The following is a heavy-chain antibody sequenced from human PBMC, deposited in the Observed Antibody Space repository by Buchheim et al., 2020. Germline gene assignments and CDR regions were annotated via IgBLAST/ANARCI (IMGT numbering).Heavy chain of an antibody. CDR2: ISYSGST. J-gene: IGHJ5*02. Sequence: QLQLQESGPGLVKPSETLSLTCTVSGGSISSSSYYWGWIRQPPGQGLEWIGSISYSGSTYYNPSLKSRVTISVDTSKNQFSLKLSSVTAADTAVYYCARRHVTPIWFDPWDQGTL. CDR3: ARRHVTPIWFDP. CDR1: GGSISSSSYY. D-gene: IGHD2-21*02. V-gene: IGHV4-39*01.